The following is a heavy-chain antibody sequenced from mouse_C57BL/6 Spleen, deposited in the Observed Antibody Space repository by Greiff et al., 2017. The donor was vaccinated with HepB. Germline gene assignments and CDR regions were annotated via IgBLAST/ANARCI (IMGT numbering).Heavy chain of an antibody. CDR3: SSYYYGSSGFDY. CDR1: GYTFTSYW. D-gene: IGHD1-1*01. V-gene: IGHV1-72*01. J-gene: IGHJ2*01. CDR2: IDPNSGGT. Sequence: QVHVKQPGAELVKPGASVKLSCKASGYTFTSYWMHWVKQRPGRGLEWIGRIDPNSGGTKYNEKFKSKATLTVDKPSSTAYMQLSSLTSEDSAVYYCSSYYYGSSGFDYWGQGTTLTVSS.